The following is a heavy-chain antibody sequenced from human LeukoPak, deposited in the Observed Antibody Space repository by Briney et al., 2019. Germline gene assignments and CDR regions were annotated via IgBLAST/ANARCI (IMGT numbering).Heavy chain of an antibody. CDR2: ISSSSSYI. CDR1: GFTFGSYS. CDR3: AREEYGDYGFDY. J-gene: IGHJ4*02. Sequence: GGSLRLSCAASGFTFGSYSMNWVRQAPGKGLEWVSSISSSSSYIYYADSVKGRFTISRDNAKNSLYLQINSLRAEDTAVYYCAREEYGDYGFDYWGQGTLVTVSS. V-gene: IGHV3-21*01. D-gene: IGHD4-17*01.